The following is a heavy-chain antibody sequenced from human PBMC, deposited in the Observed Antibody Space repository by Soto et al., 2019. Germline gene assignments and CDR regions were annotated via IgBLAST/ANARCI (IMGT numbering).Heavy chain of an antibody. CDR2: IIPIFGTA. V-gene: IGHV1-69*01. Sequence: VQLVQSGAEVKKPGSSVKVSCKASGGTFSSYAISWVRQAPGQGLEWMGGIIPIFGTANYAQKFQGRVTITADESTSTAYMELSRLRSVDTVVYYCARTMYYDFWSGYSILAHWGQGTLVTVSS. D-gene: IGHD3-3*01. CDR3: ARTMYYDFWSGYSILAH. J-gene: IGHJ4*02. CDR1: GGTFSSYA.